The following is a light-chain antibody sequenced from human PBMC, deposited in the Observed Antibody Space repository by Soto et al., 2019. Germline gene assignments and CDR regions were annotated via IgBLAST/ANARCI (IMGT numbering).Light chain of an antibody. V-gene: IGKV2-28*01. J-gene: IGKJ1*01. CDR2: LAS. CDR1: QSLLNSNGYIY. Sequence: DIVMTQSPLSLPVTPGEPASISCRSSQSLLNSNGYIYLDWYLQKPGQYAQXLIYLASNRDSGVPDRFSGSGSGTDFTLQISRVEAEDVGIYYCMQTLQTPTFGQGTKVDI. CDR3: MQTLQTPT.